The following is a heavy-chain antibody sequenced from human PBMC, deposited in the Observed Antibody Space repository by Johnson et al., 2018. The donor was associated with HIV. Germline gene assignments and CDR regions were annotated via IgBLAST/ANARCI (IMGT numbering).Heavy chain of an antibody. CDR3: ARDASYGDYAFDI. CDR1: GFSFGSYG. D-gene: IGHD4-17*01. V-gene: IGHV3-30*02. Sequence: QMLLVESGGGVVQPGGSLRLSCAASGFSFGSYGMHWVRQAPGKGLEWVAFIRYDGTKKYYADSVKGRFTISRDNSNNMLYLQMDSLRAEDTAAYYCARDASYGDYAFDIWGHGTMVTVSS. J-gene: IGHJ3*02. CDR2: IRYDGTKK.